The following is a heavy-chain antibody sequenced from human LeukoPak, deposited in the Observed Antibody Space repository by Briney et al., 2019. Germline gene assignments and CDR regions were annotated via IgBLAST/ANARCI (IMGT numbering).Heavy chain of an antibody. CDR3: ARAYGSGSYQNDY. CDR2: ISSSSSYI. J-gene: IGHJ4*02. V-gene: IGHV3-21*01. Sequence: PGGSLRLSCAASGFTFSSDSMNWVRQAPGKGLEWVSSISSSSSYIYYADSVKGRFTISRDNAKNSLYLQMNSLRAEDTAVYYCARAYGSGSYQNDYWGQGTLVTVSS. CDR1: GFTFSSDS. D-gene: IGHD3-10*01.